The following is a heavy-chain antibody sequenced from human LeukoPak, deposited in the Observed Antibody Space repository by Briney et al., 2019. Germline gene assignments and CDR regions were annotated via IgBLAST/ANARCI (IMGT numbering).Heavy chain of an antibody. CDR1: GFTFSDYY. D-gene: IGHD2-21*02. J-gene: IGHJ4*02. CDR3: AKDPSPYCGGDCYFDC. V-gene: IGHV3-11*05. Sequence: GGSLRLSCAASGFTFSDYYMSWIRQAPGKGLEWVSYISSSSSYTYYADSVKGRFTISRDNSKNTLYLQMNSLRVEDTAIYYCAKDPSPYCGGDCYFDCWGQGTLVTVSS. CDR2: ISSSSSYT.